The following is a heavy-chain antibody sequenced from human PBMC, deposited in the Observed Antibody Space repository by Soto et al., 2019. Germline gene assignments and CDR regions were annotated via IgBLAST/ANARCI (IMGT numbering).Heavy chain of an antibody. V-gene: IGHV3-9*01. CDR1: GFTFDDYA. CDR3: AKDNFGSGPFVGSLRTYYYGMDV. J-gene: IGHJ6*02. CDR2: ISWNSGSI. Sequence: HPGGSLRLSCAASGFTFDDYAMHWVRQAPGKGLEWVSGISWNSGSIGYADSVKGRFTISRDNAKNSLYLQMNSLRAEDTALYYCAKDNFGSGPFVGSLRTYYYGMDVWGQGTTVTVSS. D-gene: IGHD3-10*01.